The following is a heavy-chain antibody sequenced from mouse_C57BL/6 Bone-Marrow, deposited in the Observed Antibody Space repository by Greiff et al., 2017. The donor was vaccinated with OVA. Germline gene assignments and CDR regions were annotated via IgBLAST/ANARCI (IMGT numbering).Heavy chain of an antibody. Sequence: LVESGPELVKPGASVKISCKASGYSFTDYNMNWVKQSNGKSLEWIGVINPNYGTTSYNQKFKGKATVTVDQSSSTAYMQLNSLTSEDSAVYYCAKEVGYSNYRAWFAYWGQGTLVTVSA. J-gene: IGHJ3*01. D-gene: IGHD2-5*01. V-gene: IGHV1-39*01. CDR3: AKEVGYSNYRAWFAY. CDR2: INPNYGTT. CDR1: GYSFTDYN.